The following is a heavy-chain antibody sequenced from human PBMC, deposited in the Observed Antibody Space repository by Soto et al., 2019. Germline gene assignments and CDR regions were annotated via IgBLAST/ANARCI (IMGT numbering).Heavy chain of an antibody. V-gene: IGHV1-69*01. J-gene: IGHJ4*02. Sequence: QVQLVQSGAEVKKPGSSVKVSCKASGGTFSSYAISWVRQAPGQGLEWMGGIIPIFGTASYAQKFQGRVTITADESTSTAYMELSSLRSEDTAVYYCARVYYDSSGYYFDYWGQGTLVTVSS. D-gene: IGHD3-22*01. CDR2: IIPIFGTA. CDR1: GGTFSSYA. CDR3: ARVYYDSSGYYFDY.